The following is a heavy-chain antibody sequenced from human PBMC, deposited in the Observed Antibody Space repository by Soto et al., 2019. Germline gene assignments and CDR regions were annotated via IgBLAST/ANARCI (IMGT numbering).Heavy chain of an antibody. D-gene: IGHD3-9*01. CDR2: IFPGDSDT. J-gene: IGHJ2*01. CDR1: GYNFISYW. Sequence: GESLKISCKASGYNFISYWIGWARQMPGRDLEWVAMIFPGDSDTTYSPSFQGRVSVSVDKSSTSAYLHWSGLTASDSGIYYCARQXTGNEILTGSRYRYFDFWGRGTRVTVSS. CDR3: ARQXTGNEILTGSRYRYFDF. V-gene: IGHV5-51*01.